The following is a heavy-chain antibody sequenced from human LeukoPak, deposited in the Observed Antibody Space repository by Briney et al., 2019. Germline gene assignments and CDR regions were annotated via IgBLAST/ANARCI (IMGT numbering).Heavy chain of an antibody. CDR3: ASGPIAAAVTGH. CDR2: INPNSGGA. V-gene: IGHV1-2*04. CDR1: GYTFTGHH. Sequence: GASVKVSCKASGYTFTGHHMHWVRQAPGQGLEWMGWINPNSGGANIAQKFQGWVTMTRDTSISTAYMELSRLRSDDTAVYYRASGPIAAAVTGHWGQGTLVTVSS. J-gene: IGHJ4*02. D-gene: IGHD6-13*01.